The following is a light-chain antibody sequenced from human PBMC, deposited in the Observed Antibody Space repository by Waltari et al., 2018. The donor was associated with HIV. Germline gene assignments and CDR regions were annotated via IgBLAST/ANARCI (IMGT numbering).Light chain of an antibody. CDR1: SSDVGGYNY. CDR3: SSYTSSSTYVV. Sequence: QSALTQPASVSGSPGQSITISCTGTSSDVGGYNYVSWYQQHPGKAPKLMIYDVSNRPSGVPNPFSGSKSGNTASLTISGLQAEDEADYYCSSYTSSSTYVVFGGGTKLTVL. J-gene: IGLJ2*01. CDR2: DVS. V-gene: IGLV2-14*01.